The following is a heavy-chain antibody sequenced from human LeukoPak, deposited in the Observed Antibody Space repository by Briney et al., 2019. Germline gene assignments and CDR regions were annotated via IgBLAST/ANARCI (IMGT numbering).Heavy chain of an antibody. CDR2: IYHSGST. CDR1: GDSISSGGYY. Sequence: SETLSLTCIVSGDSISSGGYYWSWIRQPPGKGLEWIGYIYHSGSTNYNPSLKSRVTISVDTSKNQFSLKLSSVTAADTAVYYCARVVEDAYFDYWGQGTLVTVSS. V-gene: IGHV4-61*08. J-gene: IGHJ4*02. CDR3: ARVVEDAYFDY. D-gene: IGHD1-1*01.